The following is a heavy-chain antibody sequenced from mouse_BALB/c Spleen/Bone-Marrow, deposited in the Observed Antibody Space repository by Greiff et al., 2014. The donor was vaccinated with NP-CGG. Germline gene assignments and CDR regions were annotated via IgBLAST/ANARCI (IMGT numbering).Heavy chain of an antibody. CDR2: INPDSSTI. V-gene: IGHV4-1*02. D-gene: IGHD1-2*01. J-gene: IGHJ3*01. CDR3: ASLHYYGFFAY. CDR1: GFDFSRYW. Sequence: EVQLQQSGGGLVQPGGSLKLSCAASGFDFSRYWMSWVRQAPGKGLEWIGEINPDSSTINYTPSLKDKFIISRDNAKNTLYLQMSKLRSEDTALYYCASLHYYGFFAYWGQGTLVTVSA.